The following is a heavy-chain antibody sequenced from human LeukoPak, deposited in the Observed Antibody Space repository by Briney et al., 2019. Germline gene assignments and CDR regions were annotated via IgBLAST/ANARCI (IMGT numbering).Heavy chain of an antibody. CDR1: GYILTSYW. V-gene: IGHV5-51*01. CDR2: IYPGDSDP. J-gene: IGHJ4*02. Sequence: ESLNIYRKGSGYILTSYWIGWAREMPGKGLEWMGIIYPGDSDPRYSPSFQGQVTISADKSISTAYLQWSSLKASDTAMYYCARQYSSGWQYYFDYWGQGTLVTVSS. CDR3: ARQYSSGWQYYFDY. D-gene: IGHD6-19*01.